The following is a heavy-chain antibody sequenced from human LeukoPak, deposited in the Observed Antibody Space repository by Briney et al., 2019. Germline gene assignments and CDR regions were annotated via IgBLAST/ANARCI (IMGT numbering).Heavy chain of an antibody. Sequence: SETLSLTCAVSGGSISSSNWWSWVRQPPGKGLEWIGEIYHSGSTNYNPSLKSRVTISVDKSKNQFSLKLSSVTAADTAVYYCARGGRYCSGGSCYWNWFDPWGQGTLVTVSS. CDR3: ARGGRYCSGGSCYWNWFDP. CDR1: GGSISSSNW. D-gene: IGHD2-15*01. V-gene: IGHV4-4*02. J-gene: IGHJ5*02. CDR2: IYHSGST.